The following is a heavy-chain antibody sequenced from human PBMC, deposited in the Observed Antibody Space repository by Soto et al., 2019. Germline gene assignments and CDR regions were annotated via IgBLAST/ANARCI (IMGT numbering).Heavy chain of an antibody. CDR3: AREFLDYGDYAGAAFDI. J-gene: IGHJ3*02. CDR1: GFTVSSNY. V-gene: IGHV3-53*02. CDR2: IYSGGNT. D-gene: IGHD4-17*01. Sequence: EVQLVETGGGLIQPGGSLRLSCAASGFTVSSNYMSWVRQAPGKGLEWVSVIYSGGNTYYADSVKGRFTIFRDNSNHTLYLQMNSLRAEDTAVYYCAREFLDYGDYAGAAFDIWGQGTMVTVSS.